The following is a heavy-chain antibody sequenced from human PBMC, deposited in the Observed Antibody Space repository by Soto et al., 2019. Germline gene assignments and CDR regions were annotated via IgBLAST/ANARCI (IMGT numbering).Heavy chain of an antibody. CDR2: INPNSGGT. CDR3: ARGLPFIVVVPAGSRTFVP. V-gene: IGHV1-2*02. Sequence: ASVKGSCKASGYTFTGYYMHWVRQAPGQGLEWMGWINPNSGGTNYAQKFQGRVTMTRDTSISTAYMELSRLRSDDTAVCYCARGLPFIVVVPAGSRTFVPWGQGLLVTV. D-gene: IGHD2-2*01. CDR1: GYTFTGYY. J-gene: IGHJ5*02.